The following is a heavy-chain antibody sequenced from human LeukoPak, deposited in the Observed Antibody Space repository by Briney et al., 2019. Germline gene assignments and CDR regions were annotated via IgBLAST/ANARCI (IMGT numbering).Heavy chain of an antibody. J-gene: IGHJ4*02. D-gene: IGHD5-18*01. CDR1: GFTFSSYA. Sequence: GGFLRLSCAASGFTFSSYAMSWVRQAPGKGLEWVSAISGSGGSTYYADSVKGRFTISRDNSKNTLYLQMNSLRAEDTTVYYCAKDRYSYGYGLDYWGQGTLVTVSS. V-gene: IGHV3-23*01. CDR3: AKDRYSYGYGLDY. CDR2: ISGSGGST.